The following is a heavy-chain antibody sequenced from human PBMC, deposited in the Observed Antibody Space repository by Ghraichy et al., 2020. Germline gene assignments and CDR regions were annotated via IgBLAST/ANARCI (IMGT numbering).Heavy chain of an antibody. CDR2: IYSGGST. D-gene: IGHD1-14*01. V-gene: IGHV3-53*01. CDR1: GFTVSSNY. J-gene: IGHJ6*03. CDR3: ARGYSPNYMDV. Sequence: LSLTCAASGFTVSSNYWSWVRQAPGKGLEWVSSIYSGGSTYYADSVKGRCTISRDKSKNTLSLQMSSLRAEDTAVYYCARGYSPNYMDVWGKGTTVTVS.